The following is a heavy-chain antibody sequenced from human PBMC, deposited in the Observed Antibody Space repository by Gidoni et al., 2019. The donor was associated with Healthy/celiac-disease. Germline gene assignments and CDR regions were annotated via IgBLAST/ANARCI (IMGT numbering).Heavy chain of an antibody. J-gene: IGHJ4*02. CDR1: GFSFRGYA. Sequence: EVQLLESGGGLVQPGGSLRLSCAAAGFSFRGYAMSWVRQAPGKGLEWVSAISGSGGSTYYADSVKGRFTISRDNSKNTLYLQMNSLRAEDTAVYYCAKAEDIVVVPAALAFDYWGQGTLVTVSS. V-gene: IGHV3-23*01. D-gene: IGHD2-2*01. CDR3: AKAEDIVVVPAALAFDY. CDR2: ISGSGGST.